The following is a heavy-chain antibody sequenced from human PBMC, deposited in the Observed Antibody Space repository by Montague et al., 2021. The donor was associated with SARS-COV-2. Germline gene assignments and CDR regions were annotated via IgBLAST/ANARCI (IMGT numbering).Heavy chain of an antibody. J-gene: IGHJ6*03. D-gene: IGHD3-10*01. CDR3: ARLGDGVVPSPILGVGPYYSSYYMHA. CDR2: INHGGST. CDR1: GTSFSGYY. Sequence: SETLSLTCAVHGTSFSGYYWNWIRQPPGKGLEWIGEINHGGSTNYNPSLKSRVTISADTSKNQFSLKLTSVAAADTAVYYCARLGDGVVPSPILGVGPYYSSYYMHAWGKGTPVTVSS. V-gene: IGHV4-34*01.